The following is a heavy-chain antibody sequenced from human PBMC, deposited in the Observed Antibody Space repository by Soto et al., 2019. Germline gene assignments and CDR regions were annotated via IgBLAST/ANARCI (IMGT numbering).Heavy chain of an antibody. J-gene: IGHJ4*02. D-gene: IGHD1-26*01. CDR1: GFSVGSNY. V-gene: IGHV3-53*02. CDR2: IYSGGTT. Sequence: EVQLVETGGGLIQPGGSLRLSCAASGFSVGSNYMSWVRQAPGKGLEWVSVIYSGGTTYYADSVKGRFTISRDNSKNTLYLQMNSLRVEDTAMYYCGRGSSGSQRQLAVDYWGQGTLVTVSS. CDR3: GRGSSGSQRQLAVDY.